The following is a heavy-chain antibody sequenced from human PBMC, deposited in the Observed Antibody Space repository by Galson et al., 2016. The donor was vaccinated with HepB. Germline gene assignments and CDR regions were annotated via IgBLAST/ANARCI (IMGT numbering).Heavy chain of an antibody. CDR3: ARAATALRSGWRTLAPRFYYNGMDV. D-gene: IGHD6-19*01. CDR2: TYSKSKWHY. V-gene: IGHV6-1*01. CDR1: GDSVSNKNVA. J-gene: IGHJ6*02. Sequence: CAISGDSVSNKNVAWNWIRQSPSRGLEWLGGTYSKSKWHYDYADSVKSRITINPDTSKNQFSLQLSSVTPEDSAVYYCARAATALRSGWRTLAPRFYYNGMDVWGQVTTVTVSS.